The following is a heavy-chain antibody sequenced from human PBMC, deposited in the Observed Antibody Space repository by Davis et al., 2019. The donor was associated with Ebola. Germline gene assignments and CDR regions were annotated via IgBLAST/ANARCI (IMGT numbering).Heavy chain of an antibody. J-gene: IGHJ4*02. Sequence: GESLKISCAASGFTFSSYAMHWVRQAPGKGLEWVAVISYDGSNKYYADSVKGRFTISRDNSKNTLYLQMNSLRAEDTAVYYCAREPSIAAALDYWGQGTLVTVSS. V-gene: IGHV3-30-3*01. CDR3: AREPSIAAALDY. CDR1: GFTFSSYA. D-gene: IGHD6-13*01. CDR2: ISYDGSNK.